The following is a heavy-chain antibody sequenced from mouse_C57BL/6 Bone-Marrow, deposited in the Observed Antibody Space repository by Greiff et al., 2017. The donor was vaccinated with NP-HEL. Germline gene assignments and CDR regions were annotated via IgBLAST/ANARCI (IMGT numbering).Heavy chain of an antibody. CDR3: AREGDDDGYYFDN. CDR2: IYPGDGDT. Sequence: QVQLQQSGAELVKPGASVKISCKASGYAFSSSWMNWVKQRPGKGLEWIGQIYPGDGDTNYNGKFKGKATLTADKSSSTTYMQLSSLTSEDSAVYFCAREGDDDGYYFDNWDQGTTLTVSS. D-gene: IGHD2-4*01. V-gene: IGHV1-80*01. CDR1: GYAFSSSW. J-gene: IGHJ2*01.